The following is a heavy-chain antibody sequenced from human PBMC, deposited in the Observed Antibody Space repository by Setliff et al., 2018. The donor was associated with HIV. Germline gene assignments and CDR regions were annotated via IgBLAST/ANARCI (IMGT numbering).Heavy chain of an antibody. CDR3: ARGLYYYDTSGYYFLDY. D-gene: IGHD3-22*01. CDR2: INPNTGDT. J-gene: IGHJ4*02. V-gene: IGHV1-2*02. CDR1: GYTSTDYF. Sequence: ASVKVSCKASGYTSTDYFLHWVRQAPGQGLEWMGYINPNTGDTSSAQKFQGRVTVTRDTSISSVYMELSRLRTDDTAVYFCARGLYYYDTSGYYFLDYWGQGALVTVS.